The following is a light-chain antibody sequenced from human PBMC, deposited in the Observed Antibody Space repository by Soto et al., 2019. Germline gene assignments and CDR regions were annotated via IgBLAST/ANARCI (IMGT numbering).Light chain of an antibody. V-gene: IGLV2-14*01. J-gene: IGLJ1*01. CDR3: SSYTTSSSYV. CDR1: SSDVGGVNY. CDR2: DVY. Sequence: QSALAQPASVSGSPGQSITISCTGTSSDVGGVNYVSWYQQHPGKAPKLLIFDVYSRPSGISNRFSGSKSGSTASLTISGLQAEDEADYCCSSYTTSSSYVFGAGTKVTVL.